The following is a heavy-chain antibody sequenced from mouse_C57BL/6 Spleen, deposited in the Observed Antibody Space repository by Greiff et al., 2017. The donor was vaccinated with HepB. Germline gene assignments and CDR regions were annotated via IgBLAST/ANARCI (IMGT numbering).Heavy chain of an antibody. CDR2: IYPSDSET. D-gene: IGHD2-5*01. V-gene: IGHV1-61*01. CDR3: ARNDPSYSNYAFAY. CDR1: GYTFTSYW. J-gene: IGHJ3*01. Sequence: QVQLQQPGAELVRPGSSVKLSCKASGYTFTSYWMDWVKQRPGQGLEWIGNIYPSDSETHYNQKFKDKATLTVDKSSSTAYMQLSSLTSEDSAVYYCARNDPSYSNYAFAYWGQGTLVTVSA.